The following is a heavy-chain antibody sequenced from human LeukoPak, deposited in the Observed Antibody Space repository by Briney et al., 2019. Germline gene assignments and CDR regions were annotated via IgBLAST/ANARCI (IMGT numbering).Heavy chain of an antibody. V-gene: IGHV3-11*06. CDR3: ARDLLPGDY. Sequence: PGGSLRLSCAASGFTFSDHYMTWIRQAPGKGLVWISYISSTSGFTNYADSVKGRFTISRDNAKKSLFLQMNSLRAEDTGVYYCARDLLPGDYWGQGTLVTVSS. J-gene: IGHJ4*02. CDR2: ISSTSGFT. CDR1: GFTFSDHY. D-gene: IGHD2-15*01.